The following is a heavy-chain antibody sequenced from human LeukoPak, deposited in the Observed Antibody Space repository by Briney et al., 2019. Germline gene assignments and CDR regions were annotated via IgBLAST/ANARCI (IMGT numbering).Heavy chain of an antibody. CDR3: ATFRYCSGGSCYSPP. V-gene: IGHV3-21*01. CDR1: GFTFSSYS. Sequence: GSLRLSCAASGFTFSSYSMNWVRQAPGKGLEWVSSISSSSSYIYYADSVKGRFTISRDNSKNTLYLQMNSLRAEDTAVYYCATFRYCSGGSCYSPPWGQGTLVTVSS. J-gene: IGHJ5*02. D-gene: IGHD2-15*01. CDR2: ISSSSSYI.